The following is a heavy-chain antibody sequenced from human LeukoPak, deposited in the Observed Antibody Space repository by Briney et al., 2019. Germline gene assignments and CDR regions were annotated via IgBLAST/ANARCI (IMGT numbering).Heavy chain of an antibody. CDR1: GFTFSSYA. Sequence: QSGGSLRLSCAASGFTFSSYAMHWVRQAPGKGLEWEAVISYDGGNKYYADSVKGRFTISRDNSKNTLYLQMNSLRAEDTAVYYCAREGRYCSGGSCYFVGFDYWGQGTLVTVSS. J-gene: IGHJ4*02. V-gene: IGHV3-30-3*01. CDR2: ISYDGGNK. D-gene: IGHD2-15*01. CDR3: AREGRYCSGGSCYFVGFDY.